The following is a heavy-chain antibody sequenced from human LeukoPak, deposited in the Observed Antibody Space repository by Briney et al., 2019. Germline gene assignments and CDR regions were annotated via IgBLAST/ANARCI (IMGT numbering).Heavy chain of an antibody. J-gene: IGHJ4*02. CDR3: TQNLVAAAGDH. V-gene: IGHV3-23*01. CDR2: ISGSGGST. CDR1: GITLSNYG. Sequence: PGGSLRLSCAVSGITLSNYGMSWVRQAPGKGLEWVAGISGSGGSTNYADSVKGWFTISRDSPKNTLYLQMNSLRVEDTAVYYCTQNLVAAAGDHWGQGTLLIVSS. D-gene: IGHD6-13*01.